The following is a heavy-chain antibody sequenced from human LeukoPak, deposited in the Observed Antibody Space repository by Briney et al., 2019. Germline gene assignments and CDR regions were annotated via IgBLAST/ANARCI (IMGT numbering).Heavy chain of an antibody. CDR2: ISWNSGSI. CDR1: GFTFDDCA. V-gene: IGHV3-9*01. D-gene: IGHD3-22*01. CDR3: AKDAVYDSSGYYSRYYYYMDV. Sequence: GRSLRLSCAASGFTFDDCAMHWVRQAPGKGLEWVSGISWNSGSIGYADSVKGRFTISRDNAKNSLYLQMNSLRAEDTALYYCAKDAVYDSSGYYSRYYYYMDVWGKGTTVTVSS. J-gene: IGHJ6*03.